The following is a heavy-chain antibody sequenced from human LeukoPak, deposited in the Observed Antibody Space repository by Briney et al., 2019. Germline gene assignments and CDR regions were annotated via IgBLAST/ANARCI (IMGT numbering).Heavy chain of an antibody. D-gene: IGHD1-26*01. CDR3: ASRSGTYPYYFDY. Sequence: ASVKVSCKTSGYTFISYVIIWVRQAPGQGLEWMGWLITYNGNTNYAQNLQGRVSMTTETSTRTAYMELRSLRSDDTAVYYCASRSGTYPYYFDYWGPGTRVTVST. CDR2: LITYNGNT. CDR1: GYTFISYV. V-gene: IGHV1-18*01. J-gene: IGHJ4*02.